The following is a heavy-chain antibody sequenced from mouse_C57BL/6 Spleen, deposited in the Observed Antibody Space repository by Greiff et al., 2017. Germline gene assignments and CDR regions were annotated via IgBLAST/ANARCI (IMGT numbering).Heavy chain of an antibody. D-gene: IGHD2-4*01. CDR2: IYPGGGST. V-gene: IGHV1-55*01. Sequence: QVHLQQPGAELVKPGASVKMSCTASGYNFNSYWITWVKQRTGQGLEWIGEIYPGGGSTNYNEKFKSKATLTVYTSSSTAYMLRSSLTSEDSAVYYWTRSGLRRGAWFAYWGQGTLVTVSA. CDR3: TRSGLRRGAWFAY. CDR1: GYNFNSYW. J-gene: IGHJ3*01.